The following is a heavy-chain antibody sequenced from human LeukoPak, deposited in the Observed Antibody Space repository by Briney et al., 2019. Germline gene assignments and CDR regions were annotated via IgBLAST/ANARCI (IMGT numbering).Heavy chain of an antibody. J-gene: IGHJ3*01. CDR2: IDDNAYTL. D-gene: IGHD2-21*02. CDR1: GFTFSAYS. V-gene: IGHV3-64*02. CDR3: ARVGDNNAFDV. Sequence: GGSLRLSCAASGFTFSAYSMHWVRQAPGKGLEFVSAIDDNAYTLFYADSVQGRCSISRDNSKSTLYLQLGSLRAEDTAVYFCARVGDNNAFDVWGQGTLVTVSS.